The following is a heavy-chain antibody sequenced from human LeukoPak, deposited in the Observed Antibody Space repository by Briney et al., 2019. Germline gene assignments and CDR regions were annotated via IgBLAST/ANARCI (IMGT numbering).Heavy chain of an antibody. CDR3: ARAYGGTLDY. CDR2: ISSNSSYI. Sequence: GGSLRLSCAASGFTFSSYSMNWVRQAPGQGLEWVSSISSNSSYIYYADSVKGRFTISRDNAKNSVYLQMNSLRAEDTAVYYCARAYGGTLDYWGQGTLVTVSS. V-gene: IGHV3-21*01. D-gene: IGHD4-23*01. J-gene: IGHJ4*02. CDR1: GFTFSSYS.